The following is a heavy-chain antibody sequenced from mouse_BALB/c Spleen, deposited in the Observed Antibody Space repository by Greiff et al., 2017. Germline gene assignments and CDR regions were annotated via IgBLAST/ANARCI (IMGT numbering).Heavy chain of an antibody. CDR1: GFNIKDYY. J-gene: IGHJ3*01. CDR3: NAYDYDEGRFAY. V-gene: IGHV14-4*02. D-gene: IGHD2-4*01. CDR2: IDPENGDT. Sequence: EVQLHQSGAELVRSGASVKLSCTASGFNIKDYYMHWVKQRPEQGLEWIGWIDPENGDTEYAPKFQGKATMTADTSSNTAYLQLSSLTSEDTAVYYCNAYDYDEGRFAYWGQGTLVTVSA.